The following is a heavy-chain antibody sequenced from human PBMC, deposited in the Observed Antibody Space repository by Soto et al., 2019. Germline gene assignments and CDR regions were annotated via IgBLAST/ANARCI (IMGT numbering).Heavy chain of an antibody. CDR3: AREYCSGGSCYSTP. CDR2: IIPIFGTA. Sequence: GASVKVSCKASGGTSSSYAISWVRQAPGQGLEWMGGIIPIFGTANYAQKFQGRVTITADESTSTAYMELSSLRSEDTAVYYCAREYCSGGSCYSTPWGQGTLVTVSS. J-gene: IGHJ5*02. V-gene: IGHV1-69*13. D-gene: IGHD2-15*01. CDR1: GGTSSSYA.